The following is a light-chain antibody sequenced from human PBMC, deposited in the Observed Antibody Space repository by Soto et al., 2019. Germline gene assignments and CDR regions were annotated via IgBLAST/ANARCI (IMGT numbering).Light chain of an antibody. V-gene: IGKV3-15*01. CDR1: QSVSSN. J-gene: IGKJ4*01. CDR3: QQYNNWPPT. CDR2: GAS. Sequence: EIVMTHSPATLSVSPGERATLSCRASQSVSSNLAWYQQKPDQAPRLLIYGASTRATGIPARFSGSGSGTEFIFTISSLQSEDFAVYYCQQYNNWPPTFGGGTKVEIK.